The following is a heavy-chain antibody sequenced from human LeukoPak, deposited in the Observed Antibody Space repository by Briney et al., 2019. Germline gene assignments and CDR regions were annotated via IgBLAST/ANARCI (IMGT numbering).Heavy chain of an antibody. D-gene: IGHD1/OR15-1a*01. CDR3: ARTLRYNWNTGDY. J-gene: IGHJ4*02. CDR1: GYTFTGYY. V-gene: IGHV7-4-1*02. Sequence: ASVKVSCKASGYTFTGYYMHWVRQAPGQGLEWMGWINTNTGNPTYAQGFTGRFVFSLDTSVSTAYLQISSLKAEDTAVYYCARTLRYNWNTGDYWGQGTLVTVSS. CDR2: INTNTGNP.